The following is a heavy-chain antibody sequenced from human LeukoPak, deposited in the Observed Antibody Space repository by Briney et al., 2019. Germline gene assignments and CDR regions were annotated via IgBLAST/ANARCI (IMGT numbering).Heavy chain of an antibody. J-gene: IGHJ2*01. V-gene: IGHV3-48*01. Sequence: PGGSLRLSCAASGFTFSIYTMNWVRQAPGKGLEWVSYISYTSSAIYYADSVKGRFTISRDNSNNTLYLQMNSLRAEDTAVYYCARRDWYFDLWGRGTLVTVSS. CDR2: ISYTSSAI. CDR3: ARRDWYFDL. CDR1: GFTFSIYT.